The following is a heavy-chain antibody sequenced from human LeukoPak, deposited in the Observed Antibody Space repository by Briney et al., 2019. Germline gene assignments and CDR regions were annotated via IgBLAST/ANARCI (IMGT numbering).Heavy chain of an antibody. Sequence: SETLSLTCTVSGGSISSGSYYWSWIRQPAGKGLEWIGRIYTSGSTNYNPSLKSRVTISVDTSKNQFSLKLSSVTAADTAVYYCARDLGNRGPWGQGTLVTVSS. J-gene: IGHJ5*02. D-gene: IGHD7-27*01. V-gene: IGHV4-61*02. CDR1: GGSISSGSYY. CDR2: IYTSGST. CDR3: ARDLGNRGP.